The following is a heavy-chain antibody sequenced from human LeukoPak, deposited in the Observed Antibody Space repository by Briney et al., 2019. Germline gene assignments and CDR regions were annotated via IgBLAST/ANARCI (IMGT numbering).Heavy chain of an antibody. Sequence: GGSLRLSCAASGFTFASSAMSWVRQAPGKGLEWVSYISSSGSAKNYAESVKGRFTISRDNAENSLYLQMNSLRGEDTAVYYCARRFDRWGQGTLVTVSS. CDR1: GFTFASSA. J-gene: IGHJ4*02. CDR2: ISSSGSAK. D-gene: IGHD3-16*01. V-gene: IGHV3-48*03. CDR3: ARRFDR.